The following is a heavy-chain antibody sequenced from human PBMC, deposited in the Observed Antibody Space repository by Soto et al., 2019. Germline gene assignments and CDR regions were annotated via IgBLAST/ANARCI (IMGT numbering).Heavy chain of an antibody. J-gene: IGHJ4*02. Sequence: PSETLSLTCTVSGGSISTNHWTWIRQSPGKGLEWIGYISGSGSTGYNPSLKNRLTMSVDRSKNQFTLRLTSVTAADTAVYFCATESGSTYGYFDYWGQGTQVTVSS. D-gene: IGHD5-18*01. V-gene: IGHV4-59*04. CDR2: ISGSGST. CDR3: ATESGSTYGYFDY. CDR1: GGSISTNH.